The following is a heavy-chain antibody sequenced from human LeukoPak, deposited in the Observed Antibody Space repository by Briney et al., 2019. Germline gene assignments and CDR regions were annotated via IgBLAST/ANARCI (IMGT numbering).Heavy chain of an antibody. CDR1: GFTFSDHY. CDR3: ARASLSTMPGDY. CDR2: TRDKASSYST. J-gene: IGHJ4*02. D-gene: IGHD3-3*01. V-gene: IGHV3-72*01. Sequence: GGSLRLSCAASGFTFSDHYMEWVRQAPGKGLEWLGRTRDKASSYSTEYAASVKGRFTISRGGSKNSLYLQMNSLKTEDTAVYYCARASLSTMPGDYWGRGTLVTVSS.